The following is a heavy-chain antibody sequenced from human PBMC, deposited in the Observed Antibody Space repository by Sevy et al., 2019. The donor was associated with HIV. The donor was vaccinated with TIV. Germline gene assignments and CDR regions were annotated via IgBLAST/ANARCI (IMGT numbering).Heavy chain of an antibody. CDR1: GGSISNSIFY. V-gene: IGHV4-39*01. J-gene: IGHJ4*01. CDR3: ARQELELRWSPDY. CDR2: MHFSGTT. Sequence: SETLSLTCTVSGGSISNSIFYWGWIRQPPGKGLEWIGTMHFSGTTYYNPSLKSRVTMSADASKNQFSLKLSSVTASDTAVYYCARQELELRWSPDYWGHGTLVTVSS. D-gene: IGHD1-7*01.